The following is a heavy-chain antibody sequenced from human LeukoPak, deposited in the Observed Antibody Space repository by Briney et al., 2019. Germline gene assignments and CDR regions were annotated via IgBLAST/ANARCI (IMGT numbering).Heavy chain of an antibody. CDR2: IWYDGSNK. Sequence: PGGSLRLSCAASGFTFSSYGMHWVRQAPGKGLEWVAVIWYDGSNKHDADSVKGRFTISRDNSKNTLYLEMNSLRADDTAVYYCARDKGRNVIWTLEYWGQGTLVTVSS. D-gene: IGHD2-15*01. V-gene: IGHV3-33*01. J-gene: IGHJ4*02. CDR1: GFTFSSYG. CDR3: ARDKGRNVIWTLEY.